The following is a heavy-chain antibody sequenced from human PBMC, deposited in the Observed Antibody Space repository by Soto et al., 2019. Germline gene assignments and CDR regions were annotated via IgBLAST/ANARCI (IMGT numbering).Heavy chain of an antibody. CDR1: GDSVSSNSAG. J-gene: IGHJ5*01. CDR3: ARGEQYSGRIFDY. V-gene: IGHV6-1*01. D-gene: IGHD1-26*01. Sequence: SQTLSLTCAITGDSVSSNSAGWSWVRQSPSRGLEWLGRTYYRSKWYYEYAVSVRGRITINPDTSKNQYSPQPNSVTPEDTAVYFCARGEQYSGRIFDYWGQGTLVTVSS. CDR2: TYYRSKWYY.